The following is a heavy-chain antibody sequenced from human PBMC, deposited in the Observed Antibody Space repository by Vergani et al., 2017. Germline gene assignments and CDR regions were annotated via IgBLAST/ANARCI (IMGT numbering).Heavy chain of an antibody. Sequence: QVQLQESGPGLVKPSQTLSLTCTVSGGSISSGGYYWSWIRQHPGKGLEWIGYIYYSGSTYYNPSIKSRVTISVDTSKNQFSLKLSSVTAADTAVYYCARDSITTSPYYYYYMDVWGKGTTVTVSS. CDR2: IYYSGST. CDR3: ARDSITTSPYYYYYMDV. J-gene: IGHJ6*03. CDR1: GGSISSGGYY. D-gene: IGHD2-2*01. V-gene: IGHV4-31*03.